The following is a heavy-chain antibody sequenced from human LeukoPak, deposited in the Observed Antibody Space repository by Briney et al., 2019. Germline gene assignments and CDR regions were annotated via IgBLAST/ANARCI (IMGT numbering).Heavy chain of an antibody. J-gene: IGHJ3*01. Sequence: GGSLRLSCAASGFTFSNYEMNWVRQAPGKGLEWISYIRSSGDTLYYADSVKGRFTISRDNAKNSLYLQMNSLRDEDTAVYYCARGGNIGYDYNAFDLWGQGAMVTVSS. CDR2: IRSSGDTL. CDR3: ARGGNIGYDYNAFDL. CDR1: GFTFSNYE. D-gene: IGHD3-22*01. V-gene: IGHV3-48*03.